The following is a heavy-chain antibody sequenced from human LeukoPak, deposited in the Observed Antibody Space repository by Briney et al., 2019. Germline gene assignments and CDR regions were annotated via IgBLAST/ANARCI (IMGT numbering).Heavy chain of an antibody. Sequence: GASVKVSCKASGGTFRSNPVSWVRQAPGQGLEWMGQIIPIFGTTNYAQKFQGRLTLTADKSTGTAYMELYSLTSDDTALYYCARTGGSFYFYYYMDVWGKGTTVTVSS. CDR1: GGTFRSNP. D-gene: IGHD1-26*01. CDR3: ARTGGSFYFYYYMDV. CDR2: IIPIFGTT. J-gene: IGHJ6*03. V-gene: IGHV1-69*06.